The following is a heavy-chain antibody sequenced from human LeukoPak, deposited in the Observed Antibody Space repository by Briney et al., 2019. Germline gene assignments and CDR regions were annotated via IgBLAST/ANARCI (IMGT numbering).Heavy chain of an antibody. CDR1: GFTVSTNY. CDR2: VYYGGDT. CDR3: ASPGYCSGTVCYSGYLQH. Sequence: PGGSLRLSCAASGFTVSTNYMNWVRQAPGKGLGWVSVVYYGGDTYYADSVKGRFTISRDSSKNTLYLQMHSLRAEDTAVYYCASPGYCSGTVCYSGYLQHWGQGTLVTVST. D-gene: IGHD2-15*01. J-gene: IGHJ1*01. V-gene: IGHV3-53*01.